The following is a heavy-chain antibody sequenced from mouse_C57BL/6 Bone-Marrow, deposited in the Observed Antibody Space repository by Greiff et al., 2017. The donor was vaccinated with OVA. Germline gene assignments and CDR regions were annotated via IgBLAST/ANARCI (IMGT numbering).Heavy chain of an antibody. D-gene: IGHD1-1*01. V-gene: IGHV6-3*01. J-gene: IGHJ2*01. CDR3: TLYYYGFDY. CDR1: GFTFSNYW. Sequence: DVKLMESGGGLVQPGGSMKLSCVASGFTFSNYWMNWVRQSPEKGLEWVAQIRLKSDNYATHYAESVKGRFTISRDDSKSSVYLQMNNLRAEDTGIYYCTLYYYGFDYWGQGTTLTVSS. CDR2: IRLKSDNYAT.